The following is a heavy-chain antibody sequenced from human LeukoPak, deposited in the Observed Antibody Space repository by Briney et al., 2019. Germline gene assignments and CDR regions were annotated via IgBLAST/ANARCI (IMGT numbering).Heavy chain of an antibody. J-gene: IGHJ5*02. Sequence: SETLSLTCTVSGGSISSYYWSWIRQPPGKGLEWIGYIYYSGSTNYNPSLKSRVTISVDTSKNQLSLKLTSATAADTSVYYCARHSGLRSPFDPRGQGTLVTVSS. CDR3: ARHSGLRSPFDP. CDR1: GGSISSYY. V-gene: IGHV4-59*08. D-gene: IGHD3-3*01. CDR2: IYYSGST.